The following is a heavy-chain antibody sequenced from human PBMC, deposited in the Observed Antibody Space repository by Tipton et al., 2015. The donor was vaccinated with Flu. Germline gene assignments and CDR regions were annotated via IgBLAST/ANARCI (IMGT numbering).Heavy chain of an antibody. D-gene: IGHD4/OR15-4a*01. J-gene: IGHJ5*02. CDR3: ARGVLIGGKRFDP. CDR2: TYYNGST. Sequence: TLSLTCTVSGGSISSSYWSWIRQPPGKGLGWIGSTYYNGSTNYNPSLKSRVTISIDTSKNQFSLRLYSVTAADTAVYYCARGVLIGGKRFDPWGLGTLVTVSS. CDR1: GGSISSSY. V-gene: IGHV4-59*12.